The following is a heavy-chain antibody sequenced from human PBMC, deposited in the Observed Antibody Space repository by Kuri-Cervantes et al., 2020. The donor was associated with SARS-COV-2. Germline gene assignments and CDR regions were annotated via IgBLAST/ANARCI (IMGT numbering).Heavy chain of an antibody. CDR3: AREPQYGDYFDY. CDR2: VYYSGST. J-gene: IGHJ4*02. Sequence: GSLRLSCTVSGGSISSYYWSWIRQPPGKGLEWIGYVYYSGSTNYNPSLKSRVTISVDTSKNQLSLKLSSVTAADTAVYYCAREPQYGDYFDYWGQGTLVTVSS. V-gene: IGHV4-59*01. CDR1: GGSISSYY. D-gene: IGHD4-17*01.